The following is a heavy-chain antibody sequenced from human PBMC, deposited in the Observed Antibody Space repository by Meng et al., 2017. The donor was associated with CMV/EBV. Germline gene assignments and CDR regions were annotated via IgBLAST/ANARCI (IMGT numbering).Heavy chain of an antibody. V-gene: IGHV3-11*04. CDR3: ARALCGGDCYSYYYYYGMDV. Sequence: GESLKISCAASGFTFSDYYMSWIRQAPGKGLEWVSYISSSGSTIYYADSVKGRFTISRDNAKNSLYLQMNSLRAEDTAVYYCARALCGGDCYSYYYYYGMDVWGQGTKV. J-gene: IGHJ6*02. D-gene: IGHD2-21*01. CDR2: ISSSGSTI. CDR1: GFTFSDYY.